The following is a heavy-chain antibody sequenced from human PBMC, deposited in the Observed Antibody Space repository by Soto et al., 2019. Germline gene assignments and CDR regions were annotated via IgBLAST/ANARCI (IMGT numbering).Heavy chain of an antibody. D-gene: IGHD6-13*01. V-gene: IGHV5-10-1*01. Sequence: GESPKISCKGSGYSFTSYSISWVRQMPGKGLEWMGWIDPSDSYTNYSPSSQGHGTISADKSISTAYLQWSSLKAADTAMYYCARLQAAAGDNDLTFDYWGQGPLVTVSS. J-gene: IGHJ4*02. CDR1: GYSFTSYS. CDR2: IDPSDSYT. CDR3: ARLQAAAGDNDLTFDY.